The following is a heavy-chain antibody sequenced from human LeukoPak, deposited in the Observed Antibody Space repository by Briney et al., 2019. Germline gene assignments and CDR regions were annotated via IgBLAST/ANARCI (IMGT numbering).Heavy chain of an antibody. Sequence: ASVKVSCKASGYTFTCYYMHWVRQAPGQGLAWMGRINPNSGGTNYAQKFQGRVTMTRDTSISTAYMELSRLRSDDTAVYYCARDPSSGVGATMWGQGTLVSVSS. CDR1: GYTFTCYY. CDR2: INPNSGGT. V-gene: IGHV1-2*06. CDR3: ARDPSSGVGATM. D-gene: IGHD1-26*01. J-gene: IGHJ4*02.